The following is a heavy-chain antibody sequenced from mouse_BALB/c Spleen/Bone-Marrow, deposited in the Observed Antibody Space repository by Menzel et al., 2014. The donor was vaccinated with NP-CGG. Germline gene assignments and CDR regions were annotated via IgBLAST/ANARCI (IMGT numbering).Heavy chain of an antibody. J-gene: IGHJ4*01. CDR3: ARYGSYFYAMDY. Sequence: EVQVVESGGGLVQPGGSRKLSCAASGFTFSSFGMHWVRQAPEKGLEWVAYISSGSSTIYYAGTVKGRFTIFRDNPKNTLFLQMTSLWSEDTAMYYCARYGSYFYAMDYWGQGTSVTVSS. CDR1: GFTFSSFG. V-gene: IGHV5-17*02. D-gene: IGHD1-1*02. CDR2: ISSGSSTI.